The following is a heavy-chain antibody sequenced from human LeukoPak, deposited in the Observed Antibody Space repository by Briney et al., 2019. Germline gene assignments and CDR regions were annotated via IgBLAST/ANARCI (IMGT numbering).Heavy chain of an antibody. Sequence: ETLSLTCTVSGGSISSYYWSWIRQPPGKGLEWIGYIYYSGSTNYNPSLKSRVTISVDTSKNQFSLKLSSVTAADTAVYYCASLYSGSYPDYYYYYGMDVWGQGTTVTVSS. CDR2: IYYSGST. D-gene: IGHD1-26*01. CDR3: ASLYSGSYPDYYYYYGMDV. J-gene: IGHJ6*02. CDR1: GGSISSYY. V-gene: IGHV4-59*08.